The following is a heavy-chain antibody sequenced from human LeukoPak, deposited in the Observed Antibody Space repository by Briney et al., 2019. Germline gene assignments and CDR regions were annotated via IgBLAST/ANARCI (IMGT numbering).Heavy chain of an antibody. CDR2: MNPNSGNT. V-gene: IGHV1-8*01. CDR3: AREAYDFWSGYFFPSVGYFDY. CDR1: GYTFTSYD. J-gene: IGHJ4*02. D-gene: IGHD3-3*01. Sequence: ASVKVSCKASGYTFTSYDINWVRQAAGQGLEWMGWMNPNSGNTGYAQKFQGRVTMTRNTSISTAYMELSSLRSEDTAVYYCAREAYDFWSGYFFPSVGYFDYWGQGTLVTVSS.